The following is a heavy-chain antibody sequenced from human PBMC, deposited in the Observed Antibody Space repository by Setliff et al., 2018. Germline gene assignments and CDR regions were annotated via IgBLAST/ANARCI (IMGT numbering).Heavy chain of an antibody. CDR2: IYYSGGT. Sequence: SETLSLTCTVSGSSISSHYWSWIRQPPGKGLEWIGSIYYSGGTNYNPSLKRRVTISVDTSKNQFSLKLSSVTAADTAVYYCARDYYYDSSGPGHWFDPWGQGTLVTVSS. CDR3: ARDYYYDSSGPGHWFDP. CDR1: GSSISSHY. D-gene: IGHD3-22*01. J-gene: IGHJ5*02. V-gene: IGHV4-59*11.